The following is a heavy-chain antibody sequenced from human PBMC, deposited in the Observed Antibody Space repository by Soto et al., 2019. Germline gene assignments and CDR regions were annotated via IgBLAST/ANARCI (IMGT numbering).Heavy chain of an antibody. D-gene: IGHD7-27*01. Sequence: EVQLVQSGAEVKKPGESLRISCKGSGYSFTSYWISWVRQMPGKGLEWMGRIDPSDSYINYSPSFQGHVTISVDKSISTAYLQWSSLKASDTAMYYCARLGPNVYFFDYWGQGTLVTVSS. CDR3: ARLGPNVYFFDY. CDR1: GYSFTSYW. J-gene: IGHJ4*02. CDR2: IDPSDSYI. V-gene: IGHV5-10-1*01.